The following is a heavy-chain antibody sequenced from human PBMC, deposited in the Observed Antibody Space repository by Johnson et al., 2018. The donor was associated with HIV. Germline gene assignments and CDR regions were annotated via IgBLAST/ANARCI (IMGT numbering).Heavy chain of an antibody. J-gene: IGHJ3*02. D-gene: IGHD4-17*01. V-gene: IGHV3-72*01. Sequence: VQLVESGGGLVQPGGSLRLSCAASGFTFSDHYMDWVRQAPGKGLEWVGRTKNKANSYTTEYAASVKGRFTISRDDSKNSLYLQMNSLRAEDTAVYYCARDVTTTVTTDAFDIWGQGTMVTVSS. CDR1: GFTFSDHY. CDR2: TKNKANSYTT. CDR3: ARDVTTTVTTDAFDI.